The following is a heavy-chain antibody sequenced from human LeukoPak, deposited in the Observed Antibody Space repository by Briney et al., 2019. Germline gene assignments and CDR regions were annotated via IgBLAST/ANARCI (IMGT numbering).Heavy chain of an antibody. J-gene: IGHJ4*02. CDR3: SRDRLYSSTWYHPESDY. CDR2: IIPFVGLA. V-gene: IGHV1-69*04. CDR1: GGAFSTYA. Sequence: SVTHSCKASGGAFSTYAISWVRQAPGQGLEWMGRIIPFVGLANYAPKFQGRIAISADKSTSTIYMELTSLISEDTAVYYCSRDRLYSSTWYHPESDYWGQGTLVSVSS. D-gene: IGHD6-13*01.